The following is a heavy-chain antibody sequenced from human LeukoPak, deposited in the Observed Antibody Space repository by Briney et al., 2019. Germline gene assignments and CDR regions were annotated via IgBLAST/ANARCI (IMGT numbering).Heavy chain of an antibody. V-gene: IGHV3-9*01. CDR1: GFTFDDYA. J-gene: IGHJ4*02. CDR3: ARGSSPPGYYFDY. Sequence: GGSLRLSCAASGFTFDDYAMHWVRQAPGKGLEWVSGISWNSGSIGYADSVKGRFTISRDNAKNSLYLQMNSLRAEDTAVYYCARGSSPPGYYFDYWGQGTLVTVSS. CDR2: ISWNSGSI. D-gene: IGHD6-6*01.